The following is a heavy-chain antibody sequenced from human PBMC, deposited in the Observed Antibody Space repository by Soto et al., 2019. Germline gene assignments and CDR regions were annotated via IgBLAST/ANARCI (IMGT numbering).Heavy chain of an antibody. J-gene: IGHJ6*02. V-gene: IGHV1-69*06. Sequence: ASVKVSCKASGGTFSSYAISWVRQAPGQGLEWMGGIIPIFGTANYVQKFQGRVTITADKSTSTAYMELSSLRSEDTAVYYCARVGITIFGVVIPGYYYYGMDVWGQGTTVT. CDR3: ARVGITIFGVVIPGYYYYGMDV. CDR1: GGTFSSYA. D-gene: IGHD3-3*01. CDR2: IIPIFGTA.